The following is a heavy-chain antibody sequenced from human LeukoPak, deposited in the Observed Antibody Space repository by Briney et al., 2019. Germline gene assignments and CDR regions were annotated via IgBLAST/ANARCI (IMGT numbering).Heavy chain of an antibody. J-gene: IGHJ4*01. CDR3: ARDRGRMIDY. Sequence: SQTLSLTCAISVDSVSSNGAAWTWIRQSPSRGLEWLGRTYYRSQWYNDYAVSVKSRITINPDTSKNQFSLQLNSVTPEDTAVYYCARDRGRMIDYWGHGTQVTVSS. CDR2: TYYRSQWYN. D-gene: IGHD2-15*01. V-gene: IGHV6-1*01. CDR1: VDSVSSNGAA.